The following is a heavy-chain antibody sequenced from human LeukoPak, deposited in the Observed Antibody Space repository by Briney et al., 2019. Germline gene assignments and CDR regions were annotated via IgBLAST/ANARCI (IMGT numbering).Heavy chain of an antibody. J-gene: IGHJ4*02. D-gene: IGHD2-2*02. CDR1: GFTFSSYA. Sequence: GGSLRLSCAASGFTFSSYAMSWVRQAPGKGLEWVSAISGSGGSTYYADSVKGRFTISRDNSKNTLYLQMNSLRAEDTAVYYCAKDRACSSTSCYNYGTFDYWGQGTLVTVSS. CDR2: ISGSGGST. CDR3: AKDRACSSTSCYNYGTFDY. V-gene: IGHV3-23*01.